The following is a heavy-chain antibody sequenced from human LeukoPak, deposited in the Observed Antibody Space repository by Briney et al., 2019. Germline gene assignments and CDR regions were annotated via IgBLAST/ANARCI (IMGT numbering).Heavy chain of an antibody. J-gene: IGHJ4*02. V-gene: IGHV4-31*11. CDR1: GGSFSGYY. Sequence: SETLSLTCAVYGGSFSGYYWSWIRQHPGKGLEWIGYIYYSGSTYYNPSLKSRVTISVDTSKNQFSLKLSSVTAADTAVYYCARGASIAARPPFDYWGQGTLVTVSS. D-gene: IGHD6-6*01. CDR3: ARGASIAARPPFDY. CDR2: IYYSGST.